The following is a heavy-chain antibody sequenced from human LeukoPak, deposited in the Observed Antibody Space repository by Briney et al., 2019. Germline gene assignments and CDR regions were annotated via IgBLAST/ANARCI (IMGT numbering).Heavy chain of an antibody. CDR3: AKAEYDFWSGRKKPLDY. Sequence: GGSLRLSCAASGFTFSSYAMSWVRQAPGKGLGWVSAISGSGGSTYYADSVKGRFTISRGNSKNTLYLQMNSLRAEDTAVYYCAKAEYDFWSGRKKPLDYWGQGTLVTVSS. CDR2: ISGSGGST. J-gene: IGHJ4*02. CDR1: GFTFSSYA. V-gene: IGHV3-23*01. D-gene: IGHD3-3*01.